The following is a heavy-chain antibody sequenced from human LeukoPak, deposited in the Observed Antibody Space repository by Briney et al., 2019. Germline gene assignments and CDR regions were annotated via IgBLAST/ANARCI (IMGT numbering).Heavy chain of an antibody. CDR3: AKGGSGYSSVWLDL. CDR2: INGGGAGT. V-gene: IGHV3-23*01. J-gene: IGHJ5*02. CDR1: GFTFTSYA. Sequence: GGSLRLSCAASGFTFTSYAMSWVRRAPGKGLEWVSGINGGGAGTYYADSVKGRFTISRDNSKNTLYLQMNSLRAEDTAIYYCAKGGSGYSSVWLDLWGQGTLVTVSS. D-gene: IGHD6-19*01.